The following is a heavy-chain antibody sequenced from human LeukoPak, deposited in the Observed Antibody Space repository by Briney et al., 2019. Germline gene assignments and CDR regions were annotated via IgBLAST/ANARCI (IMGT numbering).Heavy chain of an antibody. CDR3: ARDGGASTPFDS. CDR2: ITYDGSDT. D-gene: IGHD2-15*01. CDR1: GFTFGTYW. Sequence: GGSLRLSCGASGFTFGTYWIHWVRQAPGKGLVWVSRITYDGSDTSYADSVNGRFTISRDNAKNTLYLQMNSLRAEDTAVYYCARDGGASTPFDSWGQGTLVTVSS. V-gene: IGHV3-74*01. J-gene: IGHJ4*02.